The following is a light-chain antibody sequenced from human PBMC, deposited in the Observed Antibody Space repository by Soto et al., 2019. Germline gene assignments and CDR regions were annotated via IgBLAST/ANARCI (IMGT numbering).Light chain of an antibody. CDR2: AAS. Sequence: DIQLTQSPSFLSASVGDRVTITCRASQGISSHLAWFQQKVGKAPKLLIYAASTLQSGVPSRFSGSGSGTDFSLTISCLQSEDFATYYCQQYYSFPLTFGQGTKVEIK. J-gene: IGKJ1*01. CDR1: QGISSH. V-gene: IGKV1-9*01. CDR3: QQYYSFPLT.